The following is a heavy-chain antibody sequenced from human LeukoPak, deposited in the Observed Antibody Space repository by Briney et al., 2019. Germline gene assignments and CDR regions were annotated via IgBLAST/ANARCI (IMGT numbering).Heavy chain of an antibody. CDR3: ARQYYSDNNRGMDV. J-gene: IGHJ6*02. D-gene: IGHD3-22*01. CDR2: IYPGDSDT. CDR1: GYTFSNYW. V-gene: IGHV5-51*01. Sequence: GESLKISCKGSGYTFSNYWIAWLRQMPGKGLEWMAIIYPGDSDTRYNPSFQGQVTISADKSISTTFLQWSSLKASDTAMYYCARQYYSDNNRGMDVWGQGTTVTVSS.